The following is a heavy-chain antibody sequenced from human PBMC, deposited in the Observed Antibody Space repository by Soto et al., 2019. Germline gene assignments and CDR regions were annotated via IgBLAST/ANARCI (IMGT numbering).Heavy chain of an antibody. J-gene: IGHJ4*02. Sequence: GESLKISCTTSGYSFTNYWIGWVRQMPGKGLEWMGVIYPSDSETGYSPSFQGQVTISADKSISTAYLQWSSLKASDTAMYYCARRTVSGYSRGNLFDYWGQGTLVTVSS. CDR1: GYSFTNYW. V-gene: IGHV5-51*01. CDR2: IYPSDSET. CDR3: ARRTVSGYSRGNLFDY. D-gene: IGHD6-13*01.